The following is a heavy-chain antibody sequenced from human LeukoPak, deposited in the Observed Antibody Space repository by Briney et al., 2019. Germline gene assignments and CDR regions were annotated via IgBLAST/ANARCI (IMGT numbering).Heavy chain of an antibody. Sequence: GGSLRLSCAASGFTFSSYSMNWVRQAPGKGLEWVSSISDSSSYTYYADSLKGRFTISRDNSENTLYLQINSLRVEDTAVYYCAKDTPTTGYHLDSWGQGTLVTVSS. V-gene: IGHV3-21*06. D-gene: IGHD1-1*01. CDR1: GFTFSSYS. J-gene: IGHJ4*02. CDR3: AKDTPTTGYHLDS. CDR2: ISDSSSYT.